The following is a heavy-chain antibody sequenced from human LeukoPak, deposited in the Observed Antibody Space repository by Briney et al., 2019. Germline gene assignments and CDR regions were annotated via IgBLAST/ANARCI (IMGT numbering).Heavy chain of an antibody. CDR2: IYYSGST. V-gene: IGHV4-39*01. Sequence: SETLSLTCTVSGGSISSRSYYWGWIRQPPGKGLGWIGSIYYSGSTYYNPSLKSRVTISVDTSKNQFSLKLSSVTAADTAVYYCATGYSYGSIFDYWGQGTLVTVSS. D-gene: IGHD5-18*01. J-gene: IGHJ4*02. CDR1: GGSISSRSYY. CDR3: ATGYSYGSIFDY.